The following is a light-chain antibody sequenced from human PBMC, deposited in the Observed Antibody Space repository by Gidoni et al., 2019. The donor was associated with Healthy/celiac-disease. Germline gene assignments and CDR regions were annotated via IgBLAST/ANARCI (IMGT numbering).Light chain of an antibody. J-gene: IGKJ1*01. CDR2: KAS. CDR3: QQYNSYSQT. CDR1: QSISSW. V-gene: IGKV1-5*03. Sequence: DIQMTPSPSTLSASEGDRVTITCRASQSISSWLAWYQQKPGKAPKLLIYKASSLESGVPSRFSGSGSGTEFTLNISSLQPDDFATYYCQQYNSYSQTFGQGTKVEIK.